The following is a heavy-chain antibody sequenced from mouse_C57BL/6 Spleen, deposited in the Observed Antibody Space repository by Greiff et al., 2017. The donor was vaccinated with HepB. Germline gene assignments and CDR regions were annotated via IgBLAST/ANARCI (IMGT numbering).Heavy chain of an antibody. Sequence: VQLQQSGPGLVKPSQSLSLTCSVTGYSITSGYYWNWIRQFPGNKLEWMGYISYDGSNNYNPSLKNRISITRDTSMNQFFLKLNSVTTEDTATYYCARDLPYFDYWGQGTTLTVSS. D-gene: IGHD5-5*01. V-gene: IGHV3-6*01. CDR1: GYSITSGYY. J-gene: IGHJ2*01. CDR3: ARDLPYFDY. CDR2: ISYDGSN.